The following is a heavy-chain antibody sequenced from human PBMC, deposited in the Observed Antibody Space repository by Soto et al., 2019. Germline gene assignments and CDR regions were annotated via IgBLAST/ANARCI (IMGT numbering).Heavy chain of an antibody. D-gene: IGHD2-2*01. V-gene: IGHV1-18*03. CDR1: GYNFTSDG. Sequence: HVQLVQSGAEVKKPGASVKVSCKASGYNFTSDGIIWVRQAPGQGLEWVGWISAYTGNTKSAQKFQGRITMTTDTSTTTAYMELRSLRSDGMAVYYCARDVEPAAYFACWGQGTLVTVSS. CDR2: ISAYTGNT. CDR3: ARDVEPAAYFAC. J-gene: IGHJ4*02.